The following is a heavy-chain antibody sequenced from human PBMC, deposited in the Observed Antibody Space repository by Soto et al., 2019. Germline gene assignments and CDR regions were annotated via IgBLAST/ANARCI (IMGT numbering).Heavy chain of an antibody. CDR1: GDSFSGYY. CDR2: VYTNGAT. V-gene: IGHV4-4*07. Sequence: QVQLRESGPGLLRPSDTLSLTCTVSGDSFSGYYWSWIRQPAGKGLEWIGRVYTNGATNYNPSLTSRVTVSVDTSRNQFSLKVRFVTAADTAVYYCAREAAETVGDGYWCDPWGQGVQVTVSS. D-gene: IGHD2-15*01. CDR3: AREAAETVGDGYWCDP. J-gene: IGHJ5*02.